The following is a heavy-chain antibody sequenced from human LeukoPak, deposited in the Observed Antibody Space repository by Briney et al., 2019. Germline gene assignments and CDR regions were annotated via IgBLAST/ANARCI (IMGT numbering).Heavy chain of an antibody. CDR2: ISSSSSYI. Sequence: GGSLRLSCAASGFTFSSYSMNWVRQAPGKGLEWVSSISSSSSYIYYADSVKGRFTISRDNAKNSLYLQMNSLRAEDTAVYYCARDGMVRGVITNYYYYMDVWGKGTTVTVSS. J-gene: IGHJ6*03. V-gene: IGHV3-21*01. D-gene: IGHD3-10*01. CDR3: ARDGMVRGVITNYYYYMDV. CDR1: GFTFSSYS.